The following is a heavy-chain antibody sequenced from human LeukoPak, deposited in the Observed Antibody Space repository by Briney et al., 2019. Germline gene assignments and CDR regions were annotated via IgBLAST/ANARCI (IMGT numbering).Heavy chain of an antibody. CDR3: ARDVIR. CDR2: INTDGRRT. CDR1: GFTFSSYW. D-gene: IGHD2/OR15-2a*01. J-gene: IGHJ4*02. Sequence: PGGSLRLSCAASGFTFSSYWMHWVRQAPGKGLVWASGINTDGRRTSYADSVKGRFTISRDNAENTLYLQMTSLRAEDTAVYYCARDVIRWGQGTLVTVSS. V-gene: IGHV3-74*01.